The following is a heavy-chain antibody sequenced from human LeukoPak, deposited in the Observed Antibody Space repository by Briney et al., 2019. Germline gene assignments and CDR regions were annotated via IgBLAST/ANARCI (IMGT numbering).Heavy chain of an antibody. CDR2: IYHSGST. J-gene: IGHJ6*03. CDR1: GGSISSSSYY. D-gene: IGHD6-13*01. V-gene: IGHV4-39*07. CDR3: ARGLDSSSWYQHGYYYMDV. Sequence: SETLSLTCTVSGGSISSSSYYWGWIRQPPGKGLEWIGSIYHSGSTYYNPSLKSRVTISVDTSKNQFSLKLSSVTAADTAVYYCARGLDSSSWYQHGYYYMDVWGKGTTVTVSS.